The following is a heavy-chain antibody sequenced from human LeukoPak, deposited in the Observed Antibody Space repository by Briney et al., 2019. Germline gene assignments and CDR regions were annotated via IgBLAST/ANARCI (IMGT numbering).Heavy chain of an antibody. CDR1: GFTFSSYA. D-gene: IGHD3-9*01. CDR2: ISGSGGST. V-gene: IGHV3-23*01. Sequence: TGGSLRLSCAASGFTFSSYAMSWVRQAPGKGLEWVSAISGSGGSTYYADSVKGRFTISRDNAKNTLYLQMNSLRAEDTAVYYCARDSTGSRFDPWGQGTLVTVSS. J-gene: IGHJ5*02. CDR3: ARDSTGSRFDP.